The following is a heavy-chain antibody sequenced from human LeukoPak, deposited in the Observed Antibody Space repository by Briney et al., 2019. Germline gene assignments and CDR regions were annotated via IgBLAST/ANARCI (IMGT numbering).Heavy chain of an antibody. V-gene: IGHV3-23*01. CDR2: LSANGGDT. J-gene: IGHJ6*02. CDR3: ARAGYCSSTSCSYYYHSYGMDV. Sequence: PGGSLRLSCAASGFTFSTYAMSWVRQAPGKGLEWVSALSANGGDTYYADSVKGRFTISRDNSKNTLYLQMDSLRAEDTAVYYCARAGYCSSTSCSYYYHSYGMDVWGQGTMVTVSS. D-gene: IGHD2-2*01. CDR1: GFTFSTYA.